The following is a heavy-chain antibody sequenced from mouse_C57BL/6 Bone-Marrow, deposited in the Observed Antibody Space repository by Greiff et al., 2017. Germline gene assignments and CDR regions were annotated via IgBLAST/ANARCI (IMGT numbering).Heavy chain of an antibody. V-gene: IGHV5-9-1*02. Sequence: EVKLMESGEGLVKPGGSLKLSCAASGFTFSSYAMSWVRQTPEKRLEWVAYISRGGDYIYYADTVKGRFTFSRDNARNTMYLQMNSLKSEDTAMYYCTRDGEPNWYYAMDYWGQGTSVTVSS. CDR1: GFTFSSYA. D-gene: IGHD4-1*01. J-gene: IGHJ4*01. CDR3: TRDGEPNWYYAMDY. CDR2: ISRGGDYI.